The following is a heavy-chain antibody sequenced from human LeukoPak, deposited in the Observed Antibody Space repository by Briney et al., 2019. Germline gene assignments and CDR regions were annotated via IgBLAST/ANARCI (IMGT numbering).Heavy chain of an antibody. CDR1: GFTVSSNY. Sequence: PGGSLRLSCAASGFTVSSNYMSWVRQAPGKGLEWVSVIYSGGSTYYADSVKGRFTISRDDAQNSLYLQMNSLRADDTAVYYCAKDILAAGLFFDYWGQGILVTVSS. CDR3: AKDILAAGLFFDY. J-gene: IGHJ4*02. D-gene: IGHD6-13*01. V-gene: IGHV3-53*01. CDR2: IYSGGST.